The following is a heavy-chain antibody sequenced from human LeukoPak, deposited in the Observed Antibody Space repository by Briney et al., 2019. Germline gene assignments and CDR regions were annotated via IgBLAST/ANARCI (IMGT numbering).Heavy chain of an antibody. J-gene: IGHJ1*01. CDR3: ARPGRAIGMVYFQH. CDR2: INHSGST. D-gene: IGHD1-26*01. V-gene: IGHV4-34*01. CDR1: GGSFSGYY. Sequence: SETLSFTCAVYGGSFSGYYWSWIRQPPGKGLEWIGEINHSGSTNYNPSLKSRVTISVDTSKNQFSLKLSSVTAADTAVYYCARPGRAIGMVYFQHWGQGTLVTVSS.